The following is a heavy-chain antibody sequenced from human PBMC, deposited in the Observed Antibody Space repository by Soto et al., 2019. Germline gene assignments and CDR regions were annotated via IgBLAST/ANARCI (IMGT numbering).Heavy chain of an antibody. CDR3: ARDLSTGLDY. J-gene: IGHJ4*02. D-gene: IGHD2-2*01. CDR2: IYYSGST. Sequence: SETLSLTCTVSGGSISSGGYYWSWIRQHPGKGLEWIGYIYYSGSTNYNPSLKSRVTISVDTSKNQFSLKLSSVTAADTAVYYCARDLSTGLDYWGQGTLVTVSS. CDR1: GGSISSGGYY. V-gene: IGHV4-61*08.